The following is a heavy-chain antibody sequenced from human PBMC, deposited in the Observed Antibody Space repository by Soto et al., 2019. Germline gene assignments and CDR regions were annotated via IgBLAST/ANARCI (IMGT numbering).Heavy chain of an antibody. V-gene: IGHV1-3*01. Sequence: ASVKVSCKASGYTFASYAMYWVRQAPGQRLEWMGWINAGNGNTKYSQKFQGRVTITRDTSAGTAYMELSSLRSEDTAVYYCARDMGFGLSDYWGQGTLVTVS. D-gene: IGHD3-10*01. CDR1: GYTFASYA. CDR3: ARDMGFGLSDY. J-gene: IGHJ4*02. CDR2: INAGNGNT.